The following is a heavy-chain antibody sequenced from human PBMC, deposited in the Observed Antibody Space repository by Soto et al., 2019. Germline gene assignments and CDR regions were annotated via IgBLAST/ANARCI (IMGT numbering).Heavy chain of an antibody. J-gene: IGHJ4*02. CDR1: GGSISSDY. CDR3: ARHDGSRSTDY. CDR2: IHSGST. D-gene: IGHD3-10*01. Sequence: QVQLQESGPGLLKPSGTLSLTCTVSGGSISSDYWNWIRQPPGKGLEWIGYIHSGSTNYNASLRSRFTISVDTSKKQFALKLSSVSAADRAGYLCARHDGSRSTDYWGQGTLVTVSS. V-gene: IGHV4-59*08.